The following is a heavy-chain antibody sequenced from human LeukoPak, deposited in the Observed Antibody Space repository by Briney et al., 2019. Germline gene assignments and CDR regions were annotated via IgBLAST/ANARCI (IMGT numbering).Heavy chain of an antibody. CDR3: ARVITIFFGGIDY. CDR1: GGSFSGYY. J-gene: IGHJ4*02. V-gene: IGHV4-34*01. D-gene: IGHD3-9*01. Sequence: SETLSLTCAVYGGSFSGYYWSWIRQPPGKGLEGIGEINHSGSTNYNPSLKSRVTISVDTSKNQFSLKLSSVTAADTAVYYCARVITIFFGGIDYWGQGTLVTVSS. CDR2: INHSGST.